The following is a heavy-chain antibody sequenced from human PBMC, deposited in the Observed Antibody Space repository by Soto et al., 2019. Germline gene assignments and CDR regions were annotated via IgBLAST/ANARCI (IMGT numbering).Heavy chain of an antibody. J-gene: IGHJ6*02. Sequence: ASVKVSCKSSGGTFSSHSINWVRQAPGQGLELMGGIIPIFGPANFAKKFQGRVTITADESTTTAYMELSTLTSEDTAVYYCATGSFTSTGGRIGYHYNAMDVWGQGTTVTVSS. CDR2: IIPIFGPA. D-gene: IGHD1-1*01. CDR3: ATGSFTSTGGRIGYHYNAMDV. V-gene: IGHV1-69*13. CDR1: GGTFSSHS.